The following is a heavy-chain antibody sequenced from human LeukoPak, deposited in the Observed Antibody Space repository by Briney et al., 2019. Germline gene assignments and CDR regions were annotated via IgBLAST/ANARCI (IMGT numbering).Heavy chain of an antibody. V-gene: IGHV3-74*01. CDR3: ARGPYSGSFYFDY. CDR2: TNSDGSVT. J-gene: IGHJ4*02. CDR1: GFTFNNYA. Sequence: GGSLRLSCAASGFTFNNYAMTWVRQAPGKGLVWVSRTNSDGSVTSYADSVKGRFTISRDNAKNTLYLRMNSLRAEDTAVYYCARGPYSGSFYFDYWGQGTLVTVSS. D-gene: IGHD1-26*01.